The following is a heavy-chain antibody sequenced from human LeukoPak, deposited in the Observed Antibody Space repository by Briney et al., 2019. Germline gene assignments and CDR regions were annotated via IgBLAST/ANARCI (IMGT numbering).Heavy chain of an antibody. CDR2: IYTSGST. Sequence: SETLSLTCTVSGGSISSYYWSWIRQPAGKGLEWIGRIYTSGSTNYNPPLKSRVTMSVDTSKNQFSLKLSSVTAADTAVYYCARLLVDYYDSSGPYFDYWGQGTLVTVSS. CDR1: GGSISSYY. V-gene: IGHV4-4*07. CDR3: ARLLVDYYDSSGPYFDY. D-gene: IGHD3-22*01. J-gene: IGHJ4*02.